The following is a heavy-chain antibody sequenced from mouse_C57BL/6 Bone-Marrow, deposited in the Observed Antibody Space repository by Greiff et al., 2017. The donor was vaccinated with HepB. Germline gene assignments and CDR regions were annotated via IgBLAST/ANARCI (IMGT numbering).Heavy chain of an antibody. J-gene: IGHJ2*01. V-gene: IGHV1-4*01. CDR2: INPSSGYT. CDR3: ASGPGSSYFDY. Sequence: VKLVESGAELARPGASVKMSCKASGYTFTSYTMHWVKQRPGQGLEWIGYINPSSGYTKYNQKFKDKATLTADKSSSTAYMQLSSLTSEDSAVYYCASGPGSSYFDYWGQGTTLTVSS. D-gene: IGHD1-1*01. CDR1: GYTFTSYT.